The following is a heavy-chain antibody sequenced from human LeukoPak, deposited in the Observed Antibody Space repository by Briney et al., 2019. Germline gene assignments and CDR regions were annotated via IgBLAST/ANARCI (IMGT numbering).Heavy chain of an antibody. J-gene: IGHJ5*02. Sequence: GGSQRLSCAASGFNFSAYNMDWVRQAAGKGLEWVSSIGSGSTYMYYADSVKGRFTISRDNAKNSLFLQMDSLRAEDTAVYYCARTPVLGVPKGFDPWGQGTLVTVSS. V-gene: IGHV3-21*01. CDR3: ARTPVLGVPKGFDP. CDR2: IGSGSTYM. D-gene: IGHD3-10*01. CDR1: GFNFSAYN.